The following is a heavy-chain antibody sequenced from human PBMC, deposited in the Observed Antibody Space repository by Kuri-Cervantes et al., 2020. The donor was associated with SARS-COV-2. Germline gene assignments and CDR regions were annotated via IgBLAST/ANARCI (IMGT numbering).Heavy chain of an antibody. CDR2: ISSSGGSI. V-gene: IGHV3-11*04. J-gene: IGHJ4*02. CDR3: ARATWAFDY. Sequence: GESLKISCAASGFTFSDYYMSWIRQAPGKGLEWVSYISSSGGSIYYADSVKGRFTISRDNAKNSLYLQMNSLRAEDTAVYYCARATWAFDYWGQGTLVTVSS. D-gene: IGHD7-27*01. CDR1: GFTFSDYY.